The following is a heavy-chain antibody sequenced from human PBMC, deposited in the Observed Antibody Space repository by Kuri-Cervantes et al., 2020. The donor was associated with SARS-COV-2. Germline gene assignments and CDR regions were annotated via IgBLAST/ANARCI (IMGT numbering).Heavy chain of an antibody. V-gene: IGHV3-23*01. CDR3: ANSLLLSLDY. CDR1: GFTFSSYA. J-gene: IGHJ4*02. CDR2: ISGSGGST. D-gene: IGHD1-26*01. Sequence: GESLKISCAASGFTFSSYAMSWVRQAPGKGLEWVSAISGSGGSTYYADSVKGRFTISRDNAKNSLYLQMNSLRAEDTAVYYCANSLLLSLDYWGQGTLVTVSS.